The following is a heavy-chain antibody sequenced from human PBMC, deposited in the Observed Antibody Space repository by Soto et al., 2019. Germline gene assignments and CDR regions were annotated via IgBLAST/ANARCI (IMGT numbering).Heavy chain of an antibody. J-gene: IGHJ6*02. CDR1: GFTFSRYA. Sequence: GGSLRLSCAASGFTFSRYAMYWVRQAPGKGLEDVSAISSNGGSTYYANSVKGRFTISRDNSKSTLYLQMNSLRAEDTALYYCAKGRSYYYYYGVDVWGQGTTVTVSS. CDR2: ISSNGGST. V-gene: IGHV3-64*01. CDR3: AKGRSYYYYYGVDV.